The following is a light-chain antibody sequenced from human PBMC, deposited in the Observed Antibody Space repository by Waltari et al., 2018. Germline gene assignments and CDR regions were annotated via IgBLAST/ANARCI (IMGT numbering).Light chain of an antibody. Sequence: SSELTQGPAVSVALGQPVKITCQGDSLRTSYPSWYQLKPGQAPILVPFGKETRPSGIPDRFSGYSSGTTSSLTITGAQAEDEADYYCHSRNGRDNQVVFGGGTRLTVL. J-gene: IGLJ3*02. CDR3: HSRNGRDNQVV. CDR1: SLRTSY. V-gene: IGLV3-19*01. CDR2: GKE.